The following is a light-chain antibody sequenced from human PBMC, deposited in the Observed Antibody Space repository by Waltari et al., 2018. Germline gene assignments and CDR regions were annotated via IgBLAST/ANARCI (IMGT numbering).Light chain of an antibody. CDR2: GAS. V-gene: IGKV3-20*01. CDR3: QKYDRLPAT. Sequence: EIVLTQSPGTLSLSPGERGTLSCRAIQSVSRFLAWYQQKPSQAPRLLIYGASTRATGIPDRFSDSGSGTDFSLTISRLEPEDFAVYYCQKYDRLPATFGQGTKVEIK. J-gene: IGKJ1*01. CDR1: QSVSRF.